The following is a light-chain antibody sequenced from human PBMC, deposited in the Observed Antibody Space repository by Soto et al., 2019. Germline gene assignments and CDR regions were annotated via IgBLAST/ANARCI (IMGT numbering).Light chain of an antibody. Sequence: EIVMTQSPATLSVSPGERANLSCRASQSVSSNLAWYQQQPGQAPRLLIYGASTRATGIPARFSGSGSGTEFTLTISSLQSQDFAVYYCQQYKNWPTITFGQGTRLEIK. CDR3: QQYKNWPTIT. CDR2: GAS. CDR1: QSVSSN. J-gene: IGKJ5*01. V-gene: IGKV3-15*01.